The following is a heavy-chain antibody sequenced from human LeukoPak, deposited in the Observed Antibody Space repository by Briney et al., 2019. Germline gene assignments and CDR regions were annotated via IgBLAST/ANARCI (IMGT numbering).Heavy chain of an antibody. D-gene: IGHD6-13*01. V-gene: IGHV4-59*01. CDR1: GGSISSYY. CDR2: IYYSGST. J-gene: IGHJ4*02. CDR3: ATFVRIAAAGTFDY. Sequence: SETLSPTCTVSGGSISSYYWSWIRQPPGKGLEWIGYIYYSGSTNYNPSLKSRVTISVDTSKNQFSLKLSSVTAADTAVYYCATFVRIAAAGTFDYWGQGTLVTVSS.